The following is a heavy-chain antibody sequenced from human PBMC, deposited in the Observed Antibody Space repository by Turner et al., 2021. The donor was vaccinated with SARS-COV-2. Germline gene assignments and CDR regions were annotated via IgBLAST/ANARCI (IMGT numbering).Heavy chain of an antibody. CDR2: IYYSGST. CDR3: ARGSPQGWYVPVFDD. D-gene: IGHD6-19*01. Sequence: QLQLQESGPGLVKPSETLTLTSTVSVGSISSSSYYWCWIRKPPGKGLEWIGSIYYSGSTYYNPSLKIRVTISVDTSKNQYSLKRSSVTAADTAVFYCARGSPQGWYVPVFDDWGQGTLFTVSS. J-gene: IGHJ4*02. CDR1: VGSISSSSYY. V-gene: IGHV4-39*01.